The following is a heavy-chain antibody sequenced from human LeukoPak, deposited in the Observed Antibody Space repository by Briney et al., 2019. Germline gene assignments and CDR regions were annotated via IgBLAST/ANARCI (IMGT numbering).Heavy chain of an antibody. CDR3: ARDSGTTGEVKFDP. Sequence: SETLSLTCTVSGASITSYYWSWIRQPAGKGLEWIGRIYASGSTTYNPSLKSRVTMAVDTSKTQFSLKLSSVTAADTAVYYCARDSGTTGEVKFDPWGQGTLVAVSS. V-gene: IGHV4-4*07. CDR2: IYASGST. CDR1: GASITSYY. J-gene: IGHJ5*02. D-gene: IGHD3-10*01.